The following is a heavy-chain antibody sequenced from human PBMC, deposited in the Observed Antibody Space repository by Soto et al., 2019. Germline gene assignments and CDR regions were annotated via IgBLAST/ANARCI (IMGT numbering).Heavy chain of an antibody. J-gene: IGHJ4*02. V-gene: IGHV3-30*03. Sequence: QVQLVESGGGVVQPGRSLRLSCAASGFTFSSYGMHWVRQAPGKGLEWVAVISYDGSNKYYADSVKGQFTISRDNSKNTLYLQMNSLRAEDTAVYYCAIERSSSGGYDYWGQGTLVTVSS. D-gene: IGHD6-6*01. CDR3: AIERSSSGGYDY. CDR1: GFTFSSYG. CDR2: ISYDGSNK.